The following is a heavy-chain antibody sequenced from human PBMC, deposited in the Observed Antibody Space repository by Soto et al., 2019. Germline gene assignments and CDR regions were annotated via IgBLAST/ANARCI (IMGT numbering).Heavy chain of an antibody. Sequence: QVQLQESGPGLVKPSQTLSLTSTVSGDFISSGGYSWSWFRHLPGKGLGRIGYIYSSGTTYYNPSLKSRISIPVDTSKNQFSLNLSSVTAADKAVYYCARTDSSGYYFAYWGQGTLVTVFS. D-gene: IGHD3-22*01. V-gene: IGHV4-31*03. J-gene: IGHJ4*02. CDR1: GDFISSGGYS. CDR2: IYSSGTT. CDR3: ARTDSSGYYFAY.